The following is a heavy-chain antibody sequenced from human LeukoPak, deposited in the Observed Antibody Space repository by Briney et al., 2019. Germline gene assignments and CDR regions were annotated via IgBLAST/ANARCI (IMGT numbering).Heavy chain of an antibody. D-gene: IGHD1-26*01. V-gene: IGHV1-2*02. CDR3: ARDVGCFDY. CDR1: GYTFTGYY. Sequence: ASVNVSCKASGYTFTGYYVHWVRQAPGQGLEWMGWINPHSGGINYAQNFQGRVTMTRDTSISTAYMELSRLRSDDTAVYYCARDVGCFDYWGQGTLVTVSS. CDR2: INPHSGGI. J-gene: IGHJ4*02.